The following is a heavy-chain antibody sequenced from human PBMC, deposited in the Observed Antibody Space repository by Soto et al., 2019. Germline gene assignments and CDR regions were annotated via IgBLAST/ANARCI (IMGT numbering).Heavy chain of an antibody. CDR2: IGGSGGSS. CDR3: AKSSLSRGTNDY. CDR1: GFTFSSYA. D-gene: IGHD1-26*01. V-gene: IGHV3-23*01. Sequence: VGSLRLSCAASGFTFSSYAMTWVRQAPGKGLDWVSGIGGSGGSSYYADSVKGRFTISRDNSKNMLYLQMNSLRAEDTAVYYCAKSSLSRGTNDYWGQGTLVTVSS. J-gene: IGHJ4*02.